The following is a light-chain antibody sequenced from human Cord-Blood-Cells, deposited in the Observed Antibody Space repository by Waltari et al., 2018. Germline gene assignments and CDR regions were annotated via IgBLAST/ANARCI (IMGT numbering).Light chain of an antibody. Sequence: DIVMTQSPDSLAVSLGERATIHCKSSQSVLYSSNIKNYLAWYQQKPGQPPKLLIYWASTRESGVPDRFSGSGSGKDFTLTISSLQAEDVAVYYCQQYYSTPWTFGQGTKVEIK. J-gene: IGKJ1*01. CDR3: QQYYSTPWT. V-gene: IGKV4-1*01. CDR1: QSVLYSSNIKNY. CDR2: WAS.